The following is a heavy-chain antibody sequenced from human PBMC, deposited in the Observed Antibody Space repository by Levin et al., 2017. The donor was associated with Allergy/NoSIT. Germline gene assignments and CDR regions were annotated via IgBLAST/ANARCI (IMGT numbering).Heavy chain of an antibody. D-gene: IGHD2-21*01. CDR2: IKQDGSEK. V-gene: IGHV3-7*02. Sequence: GESLKISCAASGFTFSSYWMSWVRQAPGKGLEWVANIKQDGSEKYYVDSVKGRFTISRDNAKNSLYLQMNSLRAEDTAVYYCGRRPPHMTQFDYWGQGTLVTVSS. CDR3: GRRPPHMTQFDY. J-gene: IGHJ4*02. CDR1: GFTFSSYW.